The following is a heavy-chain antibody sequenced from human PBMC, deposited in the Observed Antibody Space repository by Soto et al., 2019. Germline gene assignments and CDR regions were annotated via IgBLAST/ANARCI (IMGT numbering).Heavy chain of an antibody. D-gene: IGHD5-18*01. Sequence: EVQLVESGGGLVKPGGSLRLSCAASGFTFSSYSMNWVRQAPGKGLEWVSSISSSSSYIYYADSVKGRFTISRDNAKNSLYVQMNSLRAEDRAVYYCARVTPAGGIQLWYQWSDYYYYYMDVWGKGTTVTVSS. CDR1: GFTFSSYS. CDR2: ISSSSSYI. J-gene: IGHJ6*03. CDR3: ARVTPAGGIQLWYQWSDYYYYYMDV. V-gene: IGHV3-21*01.